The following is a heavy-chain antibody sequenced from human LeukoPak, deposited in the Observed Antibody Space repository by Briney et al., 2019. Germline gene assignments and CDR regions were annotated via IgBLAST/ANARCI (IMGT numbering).Heavy chain of an antibody. J-gene: IGHJ4*02. CDR3: ARDAEGAVAGDY. V-gene: IGHV1-69*04. D-gene: IGHD6-19*01. Sequence: ASVKVSCKASGGTFSSYAISWVRQAPGQGLEWMGRIIPILGIANYAQEFQGRVTITADKSTSTAYLELSSLRSEDTAVYYCARDAEGAVAGDYWGQGTLVTVAS. CDR1: GGTFSSYA. CDR2: IIPILGIA.